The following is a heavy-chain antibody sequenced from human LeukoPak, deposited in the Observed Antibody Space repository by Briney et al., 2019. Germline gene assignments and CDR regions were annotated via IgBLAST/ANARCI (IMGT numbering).Heavy chain of an antibody. V-gene: IGHV3-21*01. Sequence: SGGSLRLSCAASGFAFSSNSMNWVRQAPGKGLEWVSSISSRSSYIYYADSVKGRFTISRDNAKNSLYLQMNSLRAEDTAVYYCARDLGAGSYYHRPHFDYWGQGTLVTVSS. CDR2: ISSRSSYI. D-gene: IGHD3-10*02. J-gene: IGHJ4*02. CDR3: ARDLGAGSYYHRPHFDY. CDR1: GFAFSSNS.